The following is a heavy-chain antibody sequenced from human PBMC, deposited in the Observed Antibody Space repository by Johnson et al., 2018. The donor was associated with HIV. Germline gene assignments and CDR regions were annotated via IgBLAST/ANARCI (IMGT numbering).Heavy chain of an antibody. Sequence: VQLVESGGGVVRPGGSLRLSCAASGFTFDDYGMTWVRQAPGKGLEWVSGINWSGGDAGYVDSVKGRFTISRDNAKNSLYLQMNDLRVDDTALYYCARVSTGFTISGVVIKGDGSDIWGQGTMVTVSS. CDR2: INWSGGDA. J-gene: IGHJ3*02. CDR1: GFTFDDYG. CDR3: ARVSTGFTISGVVIKGDGSDI. V-gene: IGHV3-20*04. D-gene: IGHD3-3*01.